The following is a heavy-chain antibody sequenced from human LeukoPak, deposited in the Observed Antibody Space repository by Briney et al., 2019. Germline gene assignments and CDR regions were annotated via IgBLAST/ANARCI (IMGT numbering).Heavy chain of an antibody. Sequence: GGSLRLSCAASGFTVSSNYMSWVRQAPGKGLEWVSVIYSGGSTYYADSVRGRFTISRDNSKNTLYLQMNSLRAEDTAVYYCARAVRYYDSSGYFGYYFDYWGQGTLVTVSS. D-gene: IGHD3-22*01. CDR2: IYSGGST. V-gene: IGHV3-66*01. CDR1: GFTVSSNY. J-gene: IGHJ4*02. CDR3: ARAVRYYDSSGYFGYYFDY.